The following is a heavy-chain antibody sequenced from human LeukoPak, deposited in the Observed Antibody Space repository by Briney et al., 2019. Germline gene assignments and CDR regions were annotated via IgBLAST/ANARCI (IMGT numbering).Heavy chain of an antibody. CDR1: VFSFSSFG. D-gene: IGHD2-8*02. CDR2: INWSGNYI. V-gene: IGHV3-20*04. CDR3: ATYRQVLLPFES. Sequence: RSGGSLRLSCAASVFSFSSFGMSWVRQAPGKGLEWVSNINWSGNYIGYAESVKGRFTISRDNSKSTLSLQMNSLRAEDTAIYYCATYRQVLLPFESWGQGTLVTVSS. J-gene: IGHJ4*02.